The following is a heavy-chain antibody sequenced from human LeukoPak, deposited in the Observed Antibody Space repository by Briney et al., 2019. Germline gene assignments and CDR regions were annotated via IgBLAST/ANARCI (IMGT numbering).Heavy chain of an antibody. D-gene: IGHD3-22*01. CDR1: GVSISSSY. Sequence: SETLSLTCTVSGVSISSSYWSWIRQSPGRGLEWIGYIHYSGSTNYNPSLKSRVTISVDTSENQFFLRLGSVTAADTAFYYCARGYYDSRGYSNPFDIWGQGTMVTVSS. CDR2: IHYSGST. CDR3: ARGYYDSRGYSNPFDI. V-gene: IGHV4-59*01. J-gene: IGHJ3*02.